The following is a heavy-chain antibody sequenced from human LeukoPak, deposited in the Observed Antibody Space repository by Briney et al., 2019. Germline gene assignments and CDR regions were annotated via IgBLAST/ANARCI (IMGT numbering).Heavy chain of an antibody. Sequence: SETLSLTCTVSGGSISSYYWSWIRQPPGKGLEWIGYIYYSGSTNYNPSLKSRVTISVDTSKNQFSLKLSSVTAADTAVYYCARAHKTDPSSFDIWGQGTMVTVSS. CDR2: IYYSGST. V-gene: IGHV4-59*01. J-gene: IGHJ3*02. CDR1: GGSISSYY. CDR3: ARAHKTDPSSFDI.